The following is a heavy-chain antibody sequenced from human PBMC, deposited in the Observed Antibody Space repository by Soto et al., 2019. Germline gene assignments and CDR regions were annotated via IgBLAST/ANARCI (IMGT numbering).Heavy chain of an antibody. V-gene: IGHV3-23*01. J-gene: IGHJ6*02. Sequence: GGSLRLSCAASGFIFSSYAMSWVRQAPGKGLEWVSAISGSGGSTYYADSVKGRFTISRDNSKNTLYLQMNSLRAEDTAVYYCARDLTAVTRRGYYYYGMDVWGQGTTVTVSS. CDR2: ISGSGGST. CDR3: ARDLTAVTRRGYYYYGMDV. CDR1: GFIFSSYA. D-gene: IGHD4-17*01.